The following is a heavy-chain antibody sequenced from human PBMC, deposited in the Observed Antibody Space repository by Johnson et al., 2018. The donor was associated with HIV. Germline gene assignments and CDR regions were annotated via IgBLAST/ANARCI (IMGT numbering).Heavy chain of an antibody. V-gene: IGHV3-30-3*01. CDR3: AKGLVPAAVSRRTGAPDAFDI. D-gene: IGHD2-2*01. J-gene: IGHJ3*02. Sequence: QVQLVESGGGVVQPGRSLRLSCAASGFTFSSYAMHWVRQAPGKGLEWVAVISYDGSYKYYADSVKGRFTISRDNSKNTLYLQMNSLRAEDTAVYYCAKGLVPAAVSRRTGAPDAFDIWGQGTMVTVSS. CDR1: GFTFSSYA. CDR2: ISYDGSYK.